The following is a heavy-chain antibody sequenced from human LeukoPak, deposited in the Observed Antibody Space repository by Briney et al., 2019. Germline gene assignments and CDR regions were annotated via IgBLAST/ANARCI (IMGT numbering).Heavy chain of an antibody. Sequence: SETLSLTCTVSGGSISSYYWSWIRQPPGKGLEWIGYIHYSGSTNYNPSLKSRVTISVDTSKNQFSLKLSSVTAADTAVYYCARDDYYYDSSGYYVSWFDPWGQGTLVTVSS. CDR3: ARDDYYYDSSGYYVSWFDP. CDR2: IHYSGST. V-gene: IGHV4-59*01. D-gene: IGHD3-22*01. J-gene: IGHJ5*02. CDR1: GGSISSYY.